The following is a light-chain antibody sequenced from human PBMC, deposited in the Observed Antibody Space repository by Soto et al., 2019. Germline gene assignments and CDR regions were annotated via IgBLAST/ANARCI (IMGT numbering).Light chain of an antibody. CDR2: DAS. CDR1: QSVGGTY. Sequence: EVVLTQSPGTLSLSPGERATLSCRASQSVGGTYIAWYQQRPGQAPRLLIYDASNRATGIPDKFSGSGSGTGFTLTISRLEPDDFAVYYCQDYGNSRTFGQGTKVEIK. J-gene: IGKJ1*01. CDR3: QDYGNSRT. V-gene: IGKV3-20*01.